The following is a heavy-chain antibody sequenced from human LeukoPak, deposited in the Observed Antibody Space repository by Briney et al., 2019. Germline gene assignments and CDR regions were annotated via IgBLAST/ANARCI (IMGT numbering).Heavy chain of an antibody. Sequence: KPSETLSLTCVVNGGSFSGYHWTWIRQSPGKGLEWIGEINHSGSTNYNPSLKSRVTISVDTSKNQFSLKLSSVTAADTAVYYCARVRRDIVVVPAAKKSWSRWFDPWGQGTLVTVSS. J-gene: IGHJ5*02. CDR3: ARVRRDIVVVPAAKKSWSRWFDP. D-gene: IGHD2-2*01. V-gene: IGHV4-34*01. CDR2: INHSGST. CDR1: GGSFSGYH.